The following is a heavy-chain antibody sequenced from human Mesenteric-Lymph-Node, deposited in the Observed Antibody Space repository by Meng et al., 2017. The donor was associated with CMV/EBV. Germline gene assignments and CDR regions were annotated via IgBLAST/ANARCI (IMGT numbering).Heavy chain of an antibody. D-gene: IGHD3-22*01. CDR3: ARAGFSSGIVVYYFDY. J-gene: IGHJ4*02. CDR1: GSITTNNW. V-gene: IGHV4-4*02. Sequence: GSITTNNWWSWVRQSPKKGLEWIAEIHHSGRTNGKPSLESRVNILLDTPKNQFSLKLSSVTAADTAVYYCARAGFSSGIVVYYFDYWGQGTLVTVSS. CDR2: IHHSGRT.